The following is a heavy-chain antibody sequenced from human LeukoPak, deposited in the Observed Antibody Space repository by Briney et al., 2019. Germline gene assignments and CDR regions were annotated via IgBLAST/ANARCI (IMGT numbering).Heavy chain of an antibody. V-gene: IGHV3-53*01. CDR3: ARREDTDCTNGVCYTEIFDY. J-gene: IGHJ4*02. Sequence: GGSLRLSCTVSGFTVSSDSMSWVRQAPGKGLGWVSFIYSGGSTHYSDSVKGRFTISRDNSKNTLYLQMNSLRAEDTAVYYCARREDTDCTNGVCYTEIFDYWGQGTLVTVSS. D-gene: IGHD2-8*01. CDR1: GFTVSSDS. CDR2: IYSGGST.